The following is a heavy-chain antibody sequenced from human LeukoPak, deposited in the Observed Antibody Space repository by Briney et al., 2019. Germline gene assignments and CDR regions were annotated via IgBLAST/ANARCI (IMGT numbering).Heavy chain of an antibody. D-gene: IGHD5-18*01. CDR3: ARHLSGVTGYTYGRGIDY. J-gene: IGHJ4*02. V-gene: IGHV3-7*01. CDR2: IKKDGSEK. Sequence: PGGSLRLSCAASGFTFNTYGMSWVRQAPGKGLEWVANIKKDGSEKYYVDSVKGRFTISRDSAKTSLYLQMISLRAEDTAVYYCARHLSGVTGYTYGRGIDYWGQGTLVTVSS. CDR1: GFTFNTYG.